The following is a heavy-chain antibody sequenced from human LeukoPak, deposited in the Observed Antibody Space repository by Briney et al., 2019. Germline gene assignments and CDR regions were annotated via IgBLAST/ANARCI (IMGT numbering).Heavy chain of an antibody. CDR3: AGTRTTVTTFWFDP. Sequence: SQTLSLTRTVSGGSISSGDYYWSWIRQPPGKGLEWIGYIYYSGSTYYNPSLKSRVTISVDTSKNQFSLKLSSVTAADTAVYYCAGTRTTVTTFWFDPWGQGTLVTVSS. CDR1: GGSISSGDYY. V-gene: IGHV4-30-4*08. J-gene: IGHJ5*02. D-gene: IGHD4-17*01. CDR2: IYYSGST.